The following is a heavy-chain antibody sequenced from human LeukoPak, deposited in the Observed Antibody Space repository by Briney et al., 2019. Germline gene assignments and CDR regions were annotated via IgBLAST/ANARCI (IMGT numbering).Heavy chain of an antibody. J-gene: IGHJ6*03. Sequence: PSETLSLTCTVSGGSISSSSYYWGWIRQPPGKGLEWIGSIYYSGSTYYNPSLKSRVTISVDTSKNQFSLKLSSVTAADTAVYYCARQKGSGSYSRGNYYMDVWGKGTTVTISS. V-gene: IGHV4-39*01. D-gene: IGHD3-10*01. CDR3: ARQKGSGSYSRGNYYMDV. CDR2: IYYSGST. CDR1: GGSISSSSYY.